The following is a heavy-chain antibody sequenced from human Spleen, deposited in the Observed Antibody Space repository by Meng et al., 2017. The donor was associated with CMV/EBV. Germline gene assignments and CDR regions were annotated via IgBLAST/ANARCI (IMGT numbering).Heavy chain of an antibody. J-gene: IGHJ4*02. CDR1: GFSFSSYA. D-gene: IGHD5-24*01. Sequence: GESLKISCAASGFSFSSYAMHWVRQAPGKGLEWVANIRFDGTNKYHADSVKGRFTISRDNSKNTLYLQMNSLRAEDTAVYYCAKGLQRAFDYWGQGTLVTVSS. CDR3: AKGLQRAFDY. CDR2: IRFDGTNK. V-gene: IGHV3-30*02.